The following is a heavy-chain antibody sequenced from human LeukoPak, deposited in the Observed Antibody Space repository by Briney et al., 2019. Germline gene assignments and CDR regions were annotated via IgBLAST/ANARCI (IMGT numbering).Heavy chain of an antibody. D-gene: IGHD3-22*01. Sequence: ASVKVSCKASGYTFTRYYIHWVRQAPGQGLEWMGIINPSGGSTSYAQKFHGRVTMTRDTSTSTAYMELRSLRSDDTAVYYCARDPPYYDSSGYNYWGQGTLVTVSS. J-gene: IGHJ4*02. CDR3: ARDPPYYDSSGYNY. V-gene: IGHV1-46*01. CDR1: GYTFTRYY. CDR2: INPSGGST.